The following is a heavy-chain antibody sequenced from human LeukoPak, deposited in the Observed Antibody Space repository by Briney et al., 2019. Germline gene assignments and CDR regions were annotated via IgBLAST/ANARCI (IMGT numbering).Heavy chain of an antibody. CDR3: ARDYYGSLDP. CDR2: SYNGGLT. Sequence: GGSLRLSCAASGFTVITNYMSWVRQAPGKGLEWVAVSYNGGLTYYADSVKGRFTISRDTSKNTLYLQINNLRAEDTAVYYCARDYYGSLDPWGQGTLVTVSS. D-gene: IGHD3-10*01. CDR1: GFTVITNY. J-gene: IGHJ5*02. V-gene: IGHV3-66*01.